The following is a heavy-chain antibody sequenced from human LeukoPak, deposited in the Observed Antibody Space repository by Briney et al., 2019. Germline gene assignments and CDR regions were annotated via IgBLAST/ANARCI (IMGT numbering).Heavy chain of an antibody. J-gene: IGHJ4*02. CDR1: GFTFSSYG. V-gene: IGHV3-30*03. CDR2: ISYDGSNK. CDR3: ARDRIAVAGTYHYFDY. D-gene: IGHD6-19*01. Sequence: GGSLRLSCAASGFTFSSYGMHWVRQAPGKGLEWVAVISYDGSNKYYADSVKGRFTISRDNSKNTLYLQMNSLRAEDTAVYYCARDRIAVAGTYHYFDYWGQGTLVTVSS.